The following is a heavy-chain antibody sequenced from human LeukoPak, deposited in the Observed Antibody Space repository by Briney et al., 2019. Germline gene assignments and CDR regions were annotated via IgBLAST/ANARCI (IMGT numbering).Heavy chain of an antibody. Sequence: GGSLRLSCAASGFTFSNYAMSWVRQAPGKGLEWVSVISAIDGTTSYADSVKGRFTISRDNSKNTLFLQMNSLRAEDTAVYYCAKVKASWWDLLFDYWGQGTLVTVSS. V-gene: IGHV3-23*01. CDR1: GFTFSNYA. CDR3: AKVKASWWDLLFDY. D-gene: IGHD1-26*01. J-gene: IGHJ4*02. CDR2: ISAIDGTT.